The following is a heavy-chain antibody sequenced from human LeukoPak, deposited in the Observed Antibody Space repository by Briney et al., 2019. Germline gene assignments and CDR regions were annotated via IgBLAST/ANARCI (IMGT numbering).Heavy chain of an antibody. D-gene: IGHD6-19*01. CDR1: GFTFSSYA. CDR2: ISGSGGST. V-gene: IGHV3-23*01. J-gene: IGHJ3*02. Sequence: PGGSLRLSCAASGFTFSSYAMSWVRQAPGKGLEWVSVISGSGGSTYYADSVKCRFTISRDNSNNTLYLQMNSLRAEDTAVYYCAKDPARQQWGAFYIWGQGTMVTVSS. CDR3: AKDPARQQWGAFYI.